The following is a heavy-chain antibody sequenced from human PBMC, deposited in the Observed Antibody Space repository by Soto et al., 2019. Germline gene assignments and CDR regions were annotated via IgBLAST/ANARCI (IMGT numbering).Heavy chain of an antibody. D-gene: IGHD6-19*01. Sequence: QVQLVQSGAEVKKPGSSVKVSCKASGGTFSSYAISWVRQAPGQGLEWMGGIIPIFGTANYAQKFQGRVTITADESTSTAYMELRSLRSEDTAVYYCATPGGIAVAGTHYGMDVWGQGTTVTVSS. CDR2: IIPIFGTA. CDR1: GGTFSSYA. CDR3: ATPGGIAVAGTHYGMDV. V-gene: IGHV1-69*12. J-gene: IGHJ6*02.